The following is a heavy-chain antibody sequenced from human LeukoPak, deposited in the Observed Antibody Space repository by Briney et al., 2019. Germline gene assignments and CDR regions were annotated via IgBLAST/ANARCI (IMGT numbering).Heavy chain of an antibody. Sequence: GASVKVSCKASGYAFTGYYMHWVRQAPGQGLEWMGWINPNSGGTNYAQKFQGRVTMTRDTSISTAYMELSRLRSDDTAVYYCARGVLMVYAIVEDEYYFDYWGQGTLVTVSS. V-gene: IGHV1-2*02. CDR3: ARGVLMVYAIVEDEYYFDY. CDR2: INPNSGGT. D-gene: IGHD2-8*01. CDR1: GYAFTGYY. J-gene: IGHJ4*02.